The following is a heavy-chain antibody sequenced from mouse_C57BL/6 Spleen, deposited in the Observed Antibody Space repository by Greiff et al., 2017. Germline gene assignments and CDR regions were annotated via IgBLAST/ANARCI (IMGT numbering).Heavy chain of an antibody. Sequence: EVKLVESGGGLVKPGGSLKLSCAASGSTFRSSAMSWVRQTPDKRLGWVATFSDGGSFTYYPDNIKGRFTISREDSKNNLYLQMSHMKSEDAALYYCARGRITDYFDYWGQGTTLTVSA. V-gene: IGHV5-4*03. CDR1: GSTFRSSA. CDR3: ARGRITDYFDY. J-gene: IGHJ2*01. D-gene: IGHD1-1*01. CDR2: FSDGGSFT.